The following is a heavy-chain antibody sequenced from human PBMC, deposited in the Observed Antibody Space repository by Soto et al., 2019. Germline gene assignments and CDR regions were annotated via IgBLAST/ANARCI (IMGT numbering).Heavy chain of an antibody. J-gene: IGHJ4*02. CDR1: GFTFRNHD. D-gene: IGHD5-18*01. CDR2: ISGSGGST. CDR3: AYSRKSDF. V-gene: IGHV3-23*01. Sequence: PWGSLRLSCTVSGFTFRNHDMSWVRQPPGKGLEWVSAISGSGGSTYYADSVKGRFTISRDTSKNTLYLEMNSLRAEDTAIYYCAYSRKSDFWGQGTLVTVSS.